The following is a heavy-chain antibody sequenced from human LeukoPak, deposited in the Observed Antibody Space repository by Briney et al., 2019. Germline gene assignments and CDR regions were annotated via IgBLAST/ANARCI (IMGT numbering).Heavy chain of an antibody. V-gene: IGHV4-39*07. J-gene: IGHJ4*02. CDR2: IYYSGST. CDR3: ARDRWELRLFDY. CDR1: GGSISSSSYY. Sequence: SETLSLTCTVSGGSISSSSYYWGWIRQPPGKGLEWIGSIYYSGSTYYNPSLKSRVTISVDTSKNQFSLKLSSVTAADTAVYYCARDRWELRLFDYWGQGTLVTVSS. D-gene: IGHD1-26*01.